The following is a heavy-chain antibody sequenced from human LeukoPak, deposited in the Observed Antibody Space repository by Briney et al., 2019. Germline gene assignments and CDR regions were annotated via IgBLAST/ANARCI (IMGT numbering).Heavy chain of an antibody. J-gene: IGHJ4*02. CDR2: ISSSNSYI. CDR1: GFTFSSYS. Sequence: TGGSLRLSCAASGFTFSSYSMNGVPRAPGKGLEWVSSISSSNSYIYYADSVKGRFTISRDNAKNSLYLQMTSLRAEDTAVYYCARVEEMATIVDYWGQGTLVTVSS. V-gene: IGHV3-21*01. D-gene: IGHD5-24*01. CDR3: ARVEEMATIVDY.